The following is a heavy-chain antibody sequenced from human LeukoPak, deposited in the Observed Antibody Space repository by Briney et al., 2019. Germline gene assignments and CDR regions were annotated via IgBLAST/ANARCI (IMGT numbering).Heavy chain of an antibody. J-gene: IGHJ4*02. Sequence: GGSLRLSCAASGFTFSNNDMHWVRQGPGKGLEWVSAIDTSGDTYYPGSVKGRFTISRENAKNILYLQMNSLRVGDTAVYYCARVSSRYFDWGQGTLVTVSS. CDR2: IDTSGDT. CDR3: ARVSSRYFD. CDR1: GFTFSNND. D-gene: IGHD3-9*01. V-gene: IGHV3-13*01.